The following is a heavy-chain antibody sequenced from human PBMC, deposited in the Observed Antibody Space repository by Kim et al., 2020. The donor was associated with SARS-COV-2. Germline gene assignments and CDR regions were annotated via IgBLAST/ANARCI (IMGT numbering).Heavy chain of an antibody. D-gene: IGHD3-22*01. Sequence: IYARKLQGGVPMTEDTSTDTAYMELSSLRSEDTAVYYCATLDSSGFYFDYWGQGTLVTVSS. CDR3: ATLDSSGFYFDY. J-gene: IGHJ4*02. V-gene: IGHV1-24*01.